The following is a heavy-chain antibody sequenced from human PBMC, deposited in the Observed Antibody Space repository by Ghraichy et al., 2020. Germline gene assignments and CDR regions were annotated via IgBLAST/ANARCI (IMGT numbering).Heavy chain of an antibody. J-gene: IGHJ6*03. CDR2: IRSKAYGGTT. D-gene: IGHD6-19*01. CDR3: TRYGGWYDYYYYMDV. CDR1: GFTFGDYA. V-gene: IGHV3-49*03. Sequence: GGSLRLSCTASGFTFGDYAMSWFRQAPGKGLEWVGFIRSKAYGGTTEYAASVKGRFTISRDDSKSIAYLQMNSLKTEDTAVYYCTRYGGWYDYYYYMDVWGKGTTVTVSS.